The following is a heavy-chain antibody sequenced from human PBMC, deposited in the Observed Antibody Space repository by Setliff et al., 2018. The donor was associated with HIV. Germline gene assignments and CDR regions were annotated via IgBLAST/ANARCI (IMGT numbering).Heavy chain of an antibody. J-gene: IGHJ1*01. V-gene: IGHV3-9*01. CDR2: IAWHGGSL. CDR1: GFTFSPSC. CDR3: ARVPTSSWYVTTQRTKEYFHH. Sequence: SLRLSCVASGFTFSPSCMDWFRQAPGKGLEWVSGIAWHGGSLGYADSVKGRFTVSRDNAENSLYLQINSLRPEDTAIYYCARVPTSSWYVTTQRTKEYFHHWGQGTLVTVSS. D-gene: IGHD6-13*01.